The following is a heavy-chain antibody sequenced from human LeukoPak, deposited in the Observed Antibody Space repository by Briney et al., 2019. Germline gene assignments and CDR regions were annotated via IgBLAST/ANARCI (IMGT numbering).Heavy chain of an antibody. D-gene: IGHD1-26*01. CDR3: TRESGAFSPFGF. Sequence: SQTLSLTCDVSGGSIMTTNWWSWVRQPPNKGLEWIGEVHLSGATNYNPSLESRVTMSIDTSKNHLSLELTSVTAADTAMYYCTRESGAFSPFGFWGQGTLVTVSS. V-gene: IGHV4-4*02. CDR1: GGSIMTTNW. CDR2: VHLSGAT. J-gene: IGHJ4*02.